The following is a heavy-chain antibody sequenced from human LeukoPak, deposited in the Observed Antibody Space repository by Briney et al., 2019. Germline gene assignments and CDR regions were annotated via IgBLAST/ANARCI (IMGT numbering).Heavy chain of an antibody. CDR3: AREGRQWLVRGCAFDI. V-gene: IGHV1-69*05. CDR2: IIPIFGTA. J-gene: IGHJ3*02. Sequence: ASVKVSCKASGGTFSSYAISWVRQAPGQGLEWMGRIIPIFGTANYAQKFQGRVTITTDESTSTAYVELSSLRSEDTAVYYCAREGRQWLVRGCAFDIWGQGTMVTVSS. D-gene: IGHD6-19*01. CDR1: GGTFSSYA.